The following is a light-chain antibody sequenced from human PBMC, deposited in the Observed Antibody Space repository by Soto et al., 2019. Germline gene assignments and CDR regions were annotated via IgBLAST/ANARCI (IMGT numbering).Light chain of an antibody. CDR3: QQYGSSGT. Sequence: EGVLTRSPGTLSLSPGERATLSCRASQTVNRNYLGWYQQKPGQAPRFLIHSASDRATGIPDRFSGSGSGTDFTLTISRPEPEDFAVYYCQQYGSSGTFGQGTKVDIK. V-gene: IGKV3-20*01. CDR2: SAS. J-gene: IGKJ1*01. CDR1: QTVNRNY.